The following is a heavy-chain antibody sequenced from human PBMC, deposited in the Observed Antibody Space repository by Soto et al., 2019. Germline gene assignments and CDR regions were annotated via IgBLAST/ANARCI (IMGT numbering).Heavy chain of an antibody. CDR1: GDSVSSNSAA. D-gene: IGHD2-15*01. V-gene: IGHV6-1*01. CDR3: ARDVQVVGHAAFDI. CDR2: TYYRSKWYN. Sequence: SQTLSLTCAISGDSVSSNSAAWNWIRQSASRVLEWLGRTYYRSKWYNDYEVSVESGITIIQGTAELESSLQLHTLTPDHTAVYGRARDVQVVGHAAFDIWGQGTM. J-gene: IGHJ3*02.